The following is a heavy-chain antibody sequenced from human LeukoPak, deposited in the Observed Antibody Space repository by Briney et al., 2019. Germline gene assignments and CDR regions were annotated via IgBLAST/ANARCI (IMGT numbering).Heavy chain of an antibody. J-gene: IGHJ4*02. V-gene: IGHV4-61*02. CDR2: IYTSGTT. CDR3: AREDTYCDSTRCYFSFDS. D-gene: IGHD2-2*01. Sequence: PSETLSLTCSVSGGSISSGTDYWSWIRQPAGKGLEWIGRIYTSGTTNYNPSLKSRVTISVDPSKNQFSLKLTSVTAADTAVYYCAREDTYCDSTRCYFSFDSWGQGALVTVSS. CDR1: GGSISSGTDY.